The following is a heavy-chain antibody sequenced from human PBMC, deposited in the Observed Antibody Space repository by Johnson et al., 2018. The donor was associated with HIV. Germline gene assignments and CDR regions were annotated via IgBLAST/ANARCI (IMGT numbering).Heavy chain of an antibody. CDR2: IWYDGKNK. CDR1: GVTFSSYG. V-gene: IGHV3-33*06. CDR3: AKGSLVGPNDAFDI. J-gene: IGHJ3*02. Sequence: VQLVESGGGVVQPGRSLRLSCAASGVTFSSYGMHWVRQGPGKGLGWVAVIWYDGKNKNYAESVKGGFTISRDNSKNTLYLQMNSLRAEDTAVYYCAKGSLVGPNDAFDIWGQGTMVTVSS. D-gene: IGHD3-16*02.